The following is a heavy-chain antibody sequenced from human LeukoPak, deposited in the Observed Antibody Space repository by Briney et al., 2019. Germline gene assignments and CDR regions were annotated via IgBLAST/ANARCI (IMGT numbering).Heavy chain of an antibody. CDR3: AATAMATRFDY. J-gene: IGHJ4*02. CDR1: GFTVSSNY. CDR2: ISSSSSYI. Sequence: GGSLRLSCAASGFTVSSNYMNWVRQAPGKGLEWVSSISSSSSYIYYADSVKGRFTISRDNAKNSLYLQMNSLRAEDTAVYYCAATAMATRFDYWGQGTLVTVSS. D-gene: IGHD5-18*01. V-gene: IGHV3-21*01.